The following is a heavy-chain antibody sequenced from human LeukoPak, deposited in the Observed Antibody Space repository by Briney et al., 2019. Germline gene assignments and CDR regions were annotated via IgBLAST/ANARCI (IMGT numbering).Heavy chain of an antibody. V-gene: IGHV4-34*01. D-gene: IGHD2-8*01. J-gene: IGHJ3*02. CDR3: ARQSRVALMGDAFDI. CDR1: GGSFRGYY. CDR2: INHSGST. Sequence: SETLSLTXAVYGGSFRGYYWSWIRQPPGKGLEWIGEINHSGSTNYNPSLKSRVTISVDTSKNQFSLKLSSVTAADTAVYYCARQSRVALMGDAFDIWGQGTMVTVSS.